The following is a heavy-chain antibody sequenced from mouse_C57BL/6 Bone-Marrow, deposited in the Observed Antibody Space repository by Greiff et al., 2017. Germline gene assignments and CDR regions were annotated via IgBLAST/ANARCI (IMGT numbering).Heavy chain of an antibody. CDR1: GFTFSSYA. CDR3: ARGWDKDDY. D-gene: IGHD4-1*01. V-gene: IGHV5-4*01. J-gene: IGHJ2*01. Sequence: EVQLVESGGGLVKPGGSLKLSCAASGFTFSSYAMSWVRQTPVKRLEWVATISDGGSYTYYPDNVKGRFTISRDNAKNNLYLQMSHLKSEDTAMYYCARGWDKDDYWGQGTTLTVSS. CDR2: ISDGGSYT.